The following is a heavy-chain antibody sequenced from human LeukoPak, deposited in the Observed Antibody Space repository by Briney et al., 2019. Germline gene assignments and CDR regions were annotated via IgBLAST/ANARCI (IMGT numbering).Heavy chain of an antibody. Sequence: PGGSLRLSCAASGFTFSSYTMYWFRQAPGKGLEWVASVSVEGIGRYFPGSVEGRFTISRDNSKNTVYLQMNNVRIEDTAVYFCATVTKVDFDYWGQGTLVTVSS. J-gene: IGHJ4*02. CDR1: GFTFSSYT. V-gene: IGHV3-30*04. D-gene: IGHD4-11*01. CDR3: ATVTKVDFDY. CDR2: VSVEGIGR.